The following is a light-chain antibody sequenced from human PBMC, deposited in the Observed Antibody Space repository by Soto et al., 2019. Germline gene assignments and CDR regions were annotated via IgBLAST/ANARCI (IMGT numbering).Light chain of an antibody. CDR3: QQYGGSPRT. J-gene: IGKJ1*01. V-gene: IGKV3-20*01. CDR2: GAS. Sequence: EIVLTQSPGTLSLSPGEGATLSCRASQSVGGTFLAWYQQKGGQAPRLLIHGASNRATGIPDRFSGSGSGTDCTITISRLEPEDFAVYYCQQYGGSPRTFGQGTKVDVK. CDR1: QSVGGTF.